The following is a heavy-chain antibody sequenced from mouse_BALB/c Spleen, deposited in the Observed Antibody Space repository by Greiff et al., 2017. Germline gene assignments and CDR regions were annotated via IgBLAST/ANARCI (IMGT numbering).Heavy chain of an antibody. J-gene: IGHJ4*01. D-gene: IGHD1-1*01. V-gene: IGHV7-1*02. Sequence: EVKVVESGGGLVQPGGSLRLSCATSGFTFSDFYMEWVRQPPGKRLEWIAASRNNANDYTTEYSASVQGRFIVSRDTSQSILSLQMNALRAEDTAIYYCARDSPFTTVVSTRAMDYWGQGTSVTVSA. CDR1: GFTFSDFY. CDR3: ARDSPFTTVVSTRAMDY. CDR2: SRNNANDYTT.